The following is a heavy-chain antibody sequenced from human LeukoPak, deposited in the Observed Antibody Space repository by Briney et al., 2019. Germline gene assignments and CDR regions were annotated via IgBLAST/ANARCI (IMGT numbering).Heavy chain of an antibody. V-gene: IGHV1-2*02. Sequence: GASVKVSCKASGYTFAAYYMHWVRQAPGQGLEWMGWVNPKNGRTSYAQTFQGRVTMTTDTSISTAYMELSRLSSDDTAVYYCARDMDITVVADYWGQGTLVTVSS. J-gene: IGHJ4*02. CDR3: ARDMDITVVADY. CDR2: VNPKNGRT. CDR1: GYTFAAYY. D-gene: IGHD2-15*01.